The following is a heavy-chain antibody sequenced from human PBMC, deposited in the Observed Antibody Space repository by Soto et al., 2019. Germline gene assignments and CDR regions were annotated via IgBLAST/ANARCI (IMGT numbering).Heavy chain of an antibody. V-gene: IGHV4-61*01. J-gene: IGHJ5*02. CDR3: ASQRDTGGWFDP. CDR1: GGSVSSGSYF. D-gene: IGHD1-1*01. CDR2: ISYSGST. Sequence: PSETLSLTCTVSGGSVSSGSYFWTWIRQPPGKGLEWIGYISYSGSTNYNPSLKSRVTISIDTSKKQFSLKLSSVTAADTAVYYCASQRDTGGWFDPWGQGTLVTVS.